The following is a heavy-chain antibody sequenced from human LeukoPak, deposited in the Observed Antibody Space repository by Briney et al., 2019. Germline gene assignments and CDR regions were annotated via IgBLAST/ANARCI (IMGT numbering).Heavy chain of an antibody. Sequence: GGSLRLSCAASGFTFSSYWMSWVRQAPGKGLEWVANIKQDGSEKYYVDSVKGRFTISRDNAKNSLYLQMNSLGAEDTAVYYCATSGVLRFLEWLLVDAFDIWGQGTMVTVSS. CDR1: GFTFSSYW. CDR3: ATSGVLRFLEWLLVDAFDI. V-gene: IGHV3-7*01. CDR2: IKQDGSEK. J-gene: IGHJ3*02. D-gene: IGHD3-3*01.